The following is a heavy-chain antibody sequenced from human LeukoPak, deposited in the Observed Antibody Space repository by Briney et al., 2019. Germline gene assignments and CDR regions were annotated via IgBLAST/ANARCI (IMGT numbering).Heavy chain of an antibody. J-gene: IGHJ4*02. V-gene: IGHV4-34*01. CDR1: GGSFGGYY. CDR3: ARGSISGRTTVQYFDY. Sequence: SETLSLTCAVYGGSFGGYYWSWIRQPPGKGLEWIGEINHSGSTNYNPSLKSRVTISVDTSKNQFSLKLSSVTAADTAVYYCARGSISGRTTVQYFDYWGQGTLVTVSS. D-gene: IGHD4-17*01. CDR2: INHSGST.